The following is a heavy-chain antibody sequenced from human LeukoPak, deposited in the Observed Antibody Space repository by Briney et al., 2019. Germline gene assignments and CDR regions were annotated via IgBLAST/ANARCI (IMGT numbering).Heavy chain of an antibody. CDR1: GFTFSSFG. CDR3: ANGGNDYGDYSLDY. V-gene: IGHV3-33*06. Sequence: TGGSLRLSCAASGFTFSSFGMHWVRQAPGKGLEWVAVIWYDGSNKYYADSVKGRFTISRDNSKNTLYLQMNSLRAEDTAVYYCANGGNDYGDYSLDYWGQGTLVTVSS. D-gene: IGHD4-17*01. J-gene: IGHJ4*02. CDR2: IWYDGSNK.